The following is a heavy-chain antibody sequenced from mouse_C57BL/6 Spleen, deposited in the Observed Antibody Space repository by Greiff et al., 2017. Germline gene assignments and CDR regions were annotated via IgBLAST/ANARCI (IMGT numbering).Heavy chain of an antibody. V-gene: IGHV5-4*01. CDR1: GFTFSSYA. D-gene: IGHD2-14*01. J-gene: IGHJ4*01. CDR2: ISDGGSYT. CDR3: ARDTYDRSMDY. Sequence: EVQGVESGGGLVKPGGSLKLSCAASGFTFSSYAMSWVRQTPDKRLEWVATISDGGSYTYYPDNVKGRFTISRDNAKNNLYLQMSHLKSEDTAMYYCARDTYDRSMDYWGQGTSVTVSS.